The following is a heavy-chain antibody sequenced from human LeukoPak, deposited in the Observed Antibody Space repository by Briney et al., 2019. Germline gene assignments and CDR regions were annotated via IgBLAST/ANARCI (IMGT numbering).Heavy chain of an antibody. CDR2: IKEDGTET. D-gene: IGHD5-24*01. Sequence: GGSLRLSCAASGFMFSSNWMSWVRLAPGKGLEWVANIKEDGTETYYVDSVKGRFTISRDNAKNSLYLQMNSLGVEDTAVYYCAKEGRSLQTYWGQGTLVTVSS. J-gene: IGHJ4*02. CDR3: AKEGRSLQTY. V-gene: IGHV3-7*03. CDR1: GFMFSSNW.